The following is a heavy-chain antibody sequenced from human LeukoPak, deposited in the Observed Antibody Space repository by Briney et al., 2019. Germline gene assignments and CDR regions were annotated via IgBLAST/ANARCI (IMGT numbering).Heavy chain of an antibody. CDR1: GGSIRSYY. V-gene: IGHV4-59*12. CDR2: IYYSGST. Sequence: PSETLSLTCTASGGSIRSYYWSWIRQPPGKGLEWIGYIYYSGSTNYNPSLKSRVTMSVDTSKNQFSLKLSSVTAADTAVYYCARDLGLSGYYAHFDYWGQGTLVTVSS. CDR3: ARDLGLSGYYAHFDY. J-gene: IGHJ4*02. D-gene: IGHD3-22*01.